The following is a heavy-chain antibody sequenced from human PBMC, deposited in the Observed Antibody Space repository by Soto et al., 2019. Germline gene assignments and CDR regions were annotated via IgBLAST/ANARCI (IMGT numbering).Heavy chain of an antibody. J-gene: IGHJ6*02. Sequence: ASEKVSCKASGYTFTSYAMHWVRQAPGQRLEWMGWINAGNGNTKYSQKFQGRVTITRDTSASTAYMELSSLRSEDTAVYYCARGFTVTLDPYYYYYYGMDVWGQGTTVTVSS. CDR1: GYTFTSYA. CDR3: ARGFTVTLDPYYYYYYGMDV. D-gene: IGHD4-17*01. V-gene: IGHV1-3*01. CDR2: INAGNGNT.